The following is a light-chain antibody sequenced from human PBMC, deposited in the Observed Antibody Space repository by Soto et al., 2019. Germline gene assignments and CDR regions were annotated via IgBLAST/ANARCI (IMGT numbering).Light chain of an antibody. CDR1: QSISSW. J-gene: IGKJ1*01. V-gene: IGKV1-5*03. Sequence: DIQMTQSPSTLSASVGDRVNITCRASQSISSWLAWYQQKPGKAPKLLIYKASSLESGVPSRFSGSGSGTEFTLTISSLQPDDLATYYWQQYNSFPTFGQGTNVEIK. CDR3: QQYNSFPT. CDR2: KAS.